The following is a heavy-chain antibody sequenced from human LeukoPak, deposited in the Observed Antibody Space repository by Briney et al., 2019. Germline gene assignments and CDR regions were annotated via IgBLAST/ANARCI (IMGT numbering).Heavy chain of an antibody. J-gene: IGHJ5*02. CDR1: KFTFSDYY. CDR2: INSSGSTI. Sequence: PGGSLRLSCAASKFTFSDYYMSWIRQAPGKGLEWVSYINSSGSTIYYADSVKGRFTISRDNAKNSLYLQMNSLRAEDTAVYYCARAAHYSASGSFFDPWGQGTLVTVSS. CDR3: ARAAHYSASGSFFDP. D-gene: IGHD3-10*01. V-gene: IGHV3-11*01.